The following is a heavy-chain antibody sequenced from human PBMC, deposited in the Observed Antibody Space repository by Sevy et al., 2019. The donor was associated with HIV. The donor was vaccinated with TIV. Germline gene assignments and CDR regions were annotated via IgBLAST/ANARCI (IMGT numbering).Heavy chain of an antibody. Sequence: GESLKISCRGSGYSFSSYWFVWVHQMPGKGLEWMGIIYPGDSDTIYSPSFQGQVSISVDKSISTAYLHWSSLKASDTAMYYCARGARGTLPSYYYYGMDVWGQGTTVTVSS. CDR1: GYSFSSYW. V-gene: IGHV5-51*07. CDR3: ARGARGTLPSYYYYGMDV. J-gene: IGHJ6*02. CDR2: IYPGDSDT.